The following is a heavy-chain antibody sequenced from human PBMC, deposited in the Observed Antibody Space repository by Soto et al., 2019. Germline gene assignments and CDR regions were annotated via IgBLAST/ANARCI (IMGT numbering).Heavy chain of an antibody. CDR3: VRRHVSATGIDWFDP. D-gene: IGHD6-13*01. CDR1: GYTFTSYG. Sequence: QVQLVQSGTEVKKPGASVKVSCKASGYTFTSYGIHWVRQAPGQRLEWMGWINAANGDTKYSPKFQGRVTITRDTSARTAYMELSSLRSEDTALYYCVRRHVSATGIDWFDPWGQGTLVTVSS. V-gene: IGHV1-3*01. CDR2: INAANGDT. J-gene: IGHJ5*02.